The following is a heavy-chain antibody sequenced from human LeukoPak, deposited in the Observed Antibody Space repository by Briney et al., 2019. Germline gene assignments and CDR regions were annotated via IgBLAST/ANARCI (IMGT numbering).Heavy chain of an antibody. CDR1: GGSFSGYY. J-gene: IGHJ4*02. V-gene: IGHV4-34*01. Sequence: SETLSLTCAVYGGSFSGYYWSWIRQPPGKGLEWIWEINHSGSTNYNPSLKSRVTISVDTSKNQFSLKLSSVTAADTAVYYCARRDGYNYYYFDYWGQGTLVTVSS. D-gene: IGHD5-24*01. CDR3: ARRDGYNYYYFDY. CDR2: INHSGST.